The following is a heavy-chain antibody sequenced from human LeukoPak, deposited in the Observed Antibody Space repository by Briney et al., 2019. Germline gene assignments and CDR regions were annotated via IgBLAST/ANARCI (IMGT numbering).Heavy chain of an antibody. J-gene: IGHJ6*02. CDR2: IYSGGST. D-gene: IGHD1-1*01. Sequence: GGSLRLSCAASGFTVSSNYMSWVRQAPGKGLEWVPVIYSGGSTYYADSVKGRFTISRDNSKNTLYLQMNSLRAEDTAVYYCASTNAYYYYGMDVWGQGTTVTVSS. V-gene: IGHV3-53*01. CDR3: ASTNAYYYYGMDV. CDR1: GFTVSSNY.